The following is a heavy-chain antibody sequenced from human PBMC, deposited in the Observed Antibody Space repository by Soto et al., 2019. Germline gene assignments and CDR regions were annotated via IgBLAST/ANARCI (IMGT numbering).Heavy chain of an antibody. V-gene: IGHV3-23*01. D-gene: IGHD6-13*01. J-gene: IGHJ3*02. Sequence: GGSLRLSCAASGFNFSDYYMTWIRQAPGKGLEWVSAISGSGGSTYYADSVKGRFTISRDNSKNTLYLQMNSLRAEDTAVYYCAKIPHSSSWYLDAFAIWGQGTMVTVSS. CDR2: ISGSGGST. CDR3: AKIPHSSSWYLDAFAI. CDR1: GFNFSDYY.